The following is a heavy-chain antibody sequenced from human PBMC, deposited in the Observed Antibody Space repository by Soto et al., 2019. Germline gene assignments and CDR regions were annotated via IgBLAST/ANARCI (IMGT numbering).Heavy chain of an antibody. D-gene: IGHD3-10*01. Sequence: GWSLRLSCAASGFTFSSYGMHWVRQAPGKGLEWVAVISYDGSNKYYADSVKGRFTISRDNSKNTLYLQMNSLRAEDTAVYYCAKEAYYYGSGSYYDYWGQGTLVTVSS. V-gene: IGHV3-30*18. CDR3: AKEAYYYGSGSYYDY. J-gene: IGHJ4*02. CDR2: ISYDGSNK. CDR1: GFTFSSYG.